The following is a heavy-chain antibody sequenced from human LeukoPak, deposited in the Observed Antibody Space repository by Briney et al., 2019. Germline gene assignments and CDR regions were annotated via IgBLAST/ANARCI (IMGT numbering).Heavy chain of an antibody. CDR3: TRVTYYYGSGSLY. V-gene: IGHV3-49*04. J-gene: IGHJ4*02. CDR1: GFTLGDYG. D-gene: IGHD3-10*01. Sequence: GGSLRLSSTTSGFTLGDYGMSTVPQAPGKGLEWGGFIRSKAYGGTTDYAASVKGRLTISRDDSKSTAYLQMDSLKTEDTAVYYCTRVTYYYGSGSLYWGQGSLVTVSS. CDR2: IRSKAYGGTT.